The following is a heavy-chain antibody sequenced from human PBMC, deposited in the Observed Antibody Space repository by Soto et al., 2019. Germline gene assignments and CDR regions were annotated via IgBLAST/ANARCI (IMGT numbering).Heavy chain of an antibody. V-gene: IGHV3-7*05. CDR2: INQDGSEK. D-gene: IGHD6-19*01. CDR1: GFTFSDFW. Sequence: GGSLRLSCAASGFTFSDFWMTWVRQAPGKGLEWVAHINQDGSEKYYVDSLKGRFIISRDNAKNSLYLQVNSLRAEDAATYYCVRAGMAVAATPWDWGQGTLVTVSS. CDR3: VRAGMAVAATPWD. J-gene: IGHJ4*02.